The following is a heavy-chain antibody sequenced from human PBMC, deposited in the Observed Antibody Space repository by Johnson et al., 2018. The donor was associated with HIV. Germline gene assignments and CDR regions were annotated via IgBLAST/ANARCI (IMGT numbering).Heavy chain of an antibody. J-gene: IGHJ3*02. CDR1: GFTFSSYA. CDR2: ISYDGSNK. D-gene: IGHD1-26*01. V-gene: IGHV3-30*18. Sequence: QVQLVESGGVVVQPGRSLRLSCAASGFTFSSYAMHWVRQAPGKGLEWVAVISYDGSNKYYADSVKGRFTISRDNSKNTLYLQMNSLRAEDTAVYYCAKTYSGSNRDAFDIWGQGTMVTVSS. CDR3: AKTYSGSNRDAFDI.